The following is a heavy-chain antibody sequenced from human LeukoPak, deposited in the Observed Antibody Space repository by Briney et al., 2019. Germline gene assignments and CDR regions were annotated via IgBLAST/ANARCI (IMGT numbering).Heavy chain of an antibody. V-gene: IGHV4-34*01. CDR2: INHSGST. CDR1: GGSFSGYY. D-gene: IGHD2-2*03. J-gene: IGHJ5*02. Sequence: SETLSLTCAVYGGSFSGYYWSWIRQPPGKGLEWIGEINHSGSTNYNPSPKSRVTISVDTSKNQFSLKLSSVTAADTAVYYCARGGFWPARWWFDPWGQGTLVTVSS. CDR3: ARGGFWPARWWFDP.